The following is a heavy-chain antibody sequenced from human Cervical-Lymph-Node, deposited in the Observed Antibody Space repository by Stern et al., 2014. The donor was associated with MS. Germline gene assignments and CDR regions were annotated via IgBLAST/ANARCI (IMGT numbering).Heavy chain of an antibody. CDR1: GGTFSSYA. D-gene: IGHD5-12*01. J-gene: IGHJ4*02. CDR3: ARGIVATIHTF. V-gene: IGHV1-69*01. Sequence: QVQLVQSGAEVKKPGSSVKVSCKASGGTFSSYAITWVRQAPGQGLEWMGGISPILATANCAQKFQGRVTITADESTRTAYMELSSLRSEDTAVYYCARGIVATIHTFWGQGTLVTVSS. CDR2: ISPILATA.